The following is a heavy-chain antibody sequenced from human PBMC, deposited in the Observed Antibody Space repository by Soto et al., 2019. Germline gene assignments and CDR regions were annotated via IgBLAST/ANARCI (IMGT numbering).Heavy chain of an antibody. CDR2: IYYSGST. J-gene: IGHJ5*02. CDR1: GGSISSSSYY. Sequence: PSETLSLTCTVSGGSISSSSYYWGWIRQPPGKGLEWIGSIYYSGSTYYNPSLKSRVTISVDTSKNQFSLKLSSVTAADTAVYYCARHYYDSSGYRLGWFDPWGQGTLVTVSS. CDR3: ARHYYDSSGYRLGWFDP. V-gene: IGHV4-39*01. D-gene: IGHD3-22*01.